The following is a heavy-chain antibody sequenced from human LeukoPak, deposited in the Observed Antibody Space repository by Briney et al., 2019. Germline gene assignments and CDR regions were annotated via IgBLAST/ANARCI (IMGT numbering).Heavy chain of an antibody. Sequence: GESLKISCKGSGYSFASYWIGWVRQMPGKGLEWMGIIYPGDSDTRYSPSFQGQVTISADKSISTAYLQWSSLKASDTAMYYCARHHDTAMALIDYWGQGTLVTVSS. CDR3: ARHHDTAMALIDY. D-gene: IGHD5-18*01. CDR2: IYPGDSDT. CDR1: GYSFASYW. J-gene: IGHJ4*02. V-gene: IGHV5-51*01.